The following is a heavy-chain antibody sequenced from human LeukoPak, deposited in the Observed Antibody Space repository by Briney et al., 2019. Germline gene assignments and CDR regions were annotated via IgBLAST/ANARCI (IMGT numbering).Heavy chain of an antibody. D-gene: IGHD2-2*01. CDR3: ARGWGVVPAAIYYYMDV. Sequence: GGSLRLSCAASGFTFSSYSMNWVRQAPGKGLEWVSSISSSSSYIYYADSVKGRFTISRDNAKNSLYLQMNSLRAEDTAVYYCARGWGVVPAAIYYYMDVWGKGTTVTVSS. V-gene: IGHV3-21*01. CDR1: GFTFSSYS. CDR2: ISSSSSYI. J-gene: IGHJ6*03.